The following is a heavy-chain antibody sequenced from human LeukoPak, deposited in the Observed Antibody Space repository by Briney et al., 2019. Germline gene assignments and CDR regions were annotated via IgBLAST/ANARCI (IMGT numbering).Heavy chain of an antibody. Sequence: TGGSLRLSCAASGFTFSNYWMSWVRQAPGKGLEWVANIKVDGSEKYYLDSVKGRFTISRDNAKNSVYLQMNSLRTEDTAVYYCARKTGMTGEAFEYWGQGTLVTVSS. J-gene: IGHJ4*02. D-gene: IGHD1-1*01. CDR1: GFTFSNYW. V-gene: IGHV3-7*03. CDR2: IKVDGSEK. CDR3: ARKTGMTGEAFEY.